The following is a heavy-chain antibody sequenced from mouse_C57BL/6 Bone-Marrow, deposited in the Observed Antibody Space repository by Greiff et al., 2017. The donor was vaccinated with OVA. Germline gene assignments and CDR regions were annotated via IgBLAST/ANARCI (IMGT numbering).Heavy chain of an antibody. CDR2: INPNNGGT. J-gene: IGHJ2*01. Sequence: VQLQQSGPELVKPGASVKISCKASGYTFTDYYMNWVKQSHGKSLEWIGDINPNNGGTSYNQKFKGKATLTVDKSSSTAYMELNSLTSEDSAVYYCAGAYYSNFDYWGQGTTLTVSS. D-gene: IGHD2-5*01. CDR3: AGAYYSNFDY. CDR1: GYTFTDYY. V-gene: IGHV1-26*01.